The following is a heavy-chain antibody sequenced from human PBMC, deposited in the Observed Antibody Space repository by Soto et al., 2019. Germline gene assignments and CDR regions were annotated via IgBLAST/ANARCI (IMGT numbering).Heavy chain of an antibody. Sequence: PSETLSLTCTVSGGSIRNTNYYWDWLRQPPGKGLEWIGSIYYSGNTYYNSSLKSRVTISVDTSKNQFSLKLSSVTAADTAVYYCARGVYPASGAIWLDPWGPGPLVTSPQ. V-gene: IGHV4-39*01. D-gene: IGHD6-6*01. CDR2: IYYSGNT. CDR1: GGSIRNTNYY. CDR3: ARGVYPASGAIWLDP. J-gene: IGHJ5*02.